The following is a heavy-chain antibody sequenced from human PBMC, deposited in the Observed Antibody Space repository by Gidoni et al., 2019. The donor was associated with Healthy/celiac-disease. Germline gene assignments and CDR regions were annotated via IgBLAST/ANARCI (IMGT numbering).Heavy chain of an antibody. CDR1: GFPFSNAW. CDR2: IKSNTDGGTT. J-gene: IGHJ4*02. D-gene: IGHD3-9*01. Sequence: VQLVSPTCGLVGRWGSLSLSCAASGFPFSNAWMSWVSQAPGKGLKWVGRIKSNTDGGTTHYAAPVKGRFTISRDDSNTTLYLQMTSLKTEDTAGYYCLLNFDWLSLGYWGQGTLVTVSS. CDR3: LLNFDWLSLGY. V-gene: IGHV3-15*01.